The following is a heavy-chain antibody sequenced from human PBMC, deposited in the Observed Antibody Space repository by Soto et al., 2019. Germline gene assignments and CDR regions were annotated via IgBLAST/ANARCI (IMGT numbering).Heavy chain of an antibody. J-gene: IGHJ3*02. D-gene: IGHD3-22*01. Sequence: PSETLSLTCTVSGGPISSYYWSWIRQPPGKGLEWIGYIYYSGSTNYNPSLKSRVTISVDTSKNQFSLKLSSVTAADTAVYYCARARVYDSSGYYKPDAFDIWGQGTMVTVSS. CDR1: GGPISSYY. CDR2: IYYSGST. V-gene: IGHV4-59*08. CDR3: ARARVYDSSGYYKPDAFDI.